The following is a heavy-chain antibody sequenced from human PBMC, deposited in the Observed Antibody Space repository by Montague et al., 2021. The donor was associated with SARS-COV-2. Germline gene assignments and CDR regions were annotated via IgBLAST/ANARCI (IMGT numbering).Heavy chain of an antibody. V-gene: IGHV4-59*03. CDR2: INSNGGT. CDR3: AGATSVRGAVSWFDP. D-gene: IGHD3-10*01. CDR1: GGSISSHF. Sequence: SETLSLTCTVSGGSISSHFWSFIRQPPGKGLEWIGYINSNGGTNDNPSLRSRLTMSVDTSKNKFSLQLRSMTPADTAVYFCAGATSVRGAVSWFDPWGQGILVTVSS. J-gene: IGHJ5*02.